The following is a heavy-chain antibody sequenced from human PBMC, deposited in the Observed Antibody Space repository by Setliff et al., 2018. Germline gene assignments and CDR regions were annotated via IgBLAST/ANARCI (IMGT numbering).Heavy chain of an antibody. D-gene: IGHD5-18*01. CDR2: IYYSGST. CDR1: GGSINSYY. J-gene: IGHJ4*02. Sequence: PSETLSLTCTVSGGSINSYYWSWIRQPPGKGLEWIGYIYYSGSTNYNPSLKSRVTISVDTSKNQFSLKLSSVTAADTAVYYCARATYTAMVNYWGQGTLVTVSS. V-gene: IGHV4-59*01. CDR3: ARATYTAMVNY.